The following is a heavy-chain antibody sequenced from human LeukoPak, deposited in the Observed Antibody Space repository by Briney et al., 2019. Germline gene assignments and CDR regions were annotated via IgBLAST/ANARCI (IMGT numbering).Heavy chain of an antibody. J-gene: IGHJ4*02. V-gene: IGHV3-7*01. CDR1: GLTFSSYW. CDR2: IKQDGSEK. CDR3: AKFLELGNPQFDY. D-gene: IGHD7-27*01. Sequence: GGSLRLSCAASGLTFSSYWMSWVRQAPGKGLEWVANIKQDGSEKYYVDSVKGRFTISRDNAKNSLYLQMNSLRAEDTAVYYCAKFLELGNPQFDYWGQGTLVTVSS.